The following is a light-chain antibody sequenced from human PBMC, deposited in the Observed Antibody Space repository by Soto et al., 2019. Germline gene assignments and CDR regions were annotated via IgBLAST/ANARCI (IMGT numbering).Light chain of an antibody. CDR1: SSDVGGYNY. Sequence: QSVLTQPPSASGSPGQSVAIFRTGTSSDVGGYNYVSWYQQHPGKAPKLMIYEVNKRPSGVPDRFSGSKSGNTASLTVSGLQAEDGADYYCSSYAGSSNVFGTGTKVTVL. CDR2: EVN. V-gene: IGLV2-8*01. J-gene: IGLJ1*01. CDR3: SSYAGSSNV.